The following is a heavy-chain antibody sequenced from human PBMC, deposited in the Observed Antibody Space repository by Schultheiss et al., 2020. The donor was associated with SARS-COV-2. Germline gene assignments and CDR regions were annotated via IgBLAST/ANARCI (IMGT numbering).Heavy chain of an antibody. J-gene: IGHJ6*03. V-gene: IGHV4-38-2*02. CDR1: GYSISSGYY. CDR2: IYHSGST. Sequence: SETLSLTCTVSGYSISSGYYWGWIRQPPGKGLEWIGSIYHSGSTYYNPSLKSRVTISVDTSKNQFSLRLNSVTAADTAVYYCARDSAYYYASGVYYYMDVWGKGTTVTVSS. CDR3: ARDSAYYYASGVYYYMDV. D-gene: IGHD3-10*01.